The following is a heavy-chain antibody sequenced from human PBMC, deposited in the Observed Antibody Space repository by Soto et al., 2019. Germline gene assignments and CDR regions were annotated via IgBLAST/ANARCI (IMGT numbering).Heavy chain of an antibody. D-gene: IGHD2-15*01. CDR2: IIPIFGTA. CDR1: GGTFSSYA. CDR3: ASRSNDRYCSGGSCYSAQH. J-gene: IGHJ1*01. V-gene: IGHV1-69*13. Sequence: GASVKVSCKASGGTFSSYAISWVRQAPGQGLEWMGGIIPIFGTANYAQKFQGRVTITADESTSTAYMELSSLRSEDTAVYYCASRSNDRYCSGGSCYSAQHWGQGTLVTGLL.